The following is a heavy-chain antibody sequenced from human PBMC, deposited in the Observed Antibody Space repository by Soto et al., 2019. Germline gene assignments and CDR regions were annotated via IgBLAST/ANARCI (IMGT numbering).Heavy chain of an antibody. D-gene: IGHD3-10*02. J-gene: IGHJ4*02. CDR3: AKGIVRGEH. V-gene: IGHV3-23*01. Sequence: EVQLLESGGGLVQPGGSLRLSCAASGFTFSSYAMSWVRQAPGKGLEWVSAISGSGGSTYYADSVKGRFTISRDNSKKTLSLQMSSLRAEDAAVYYCAKGIVRGEHWGKGTLVTVSS. CDR2: ISGSGGST. CDR1: GFTFSSYA.